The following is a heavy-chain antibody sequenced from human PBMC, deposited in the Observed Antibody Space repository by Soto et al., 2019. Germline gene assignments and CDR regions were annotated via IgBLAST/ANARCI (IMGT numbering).Heavy chain of an antibody. CDR3: ARGMTTVTTLDY. V-gene: IGHV4-30-2*01. CDR1: GGSIIIGGYS. Sequence: SETLSLTCAVSGGSIIIGGYSWSWIRQPPGKGLEWIGYIYHSGSTYYNPSLKSRVTISLDRSKKQFSLKLSSVTAAETAVYYCARGMTTVTTLDYWGQGTLVTVSS. CDR2: IYHSGST. J-gene: IGHJ4*02. D-gene: IGHD4-17*01.